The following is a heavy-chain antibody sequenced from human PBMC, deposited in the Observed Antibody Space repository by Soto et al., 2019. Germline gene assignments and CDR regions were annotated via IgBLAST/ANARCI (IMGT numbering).Heavy chain of an antibody. Sequence: SETLSLTCTVSGGSISSGGYYWSWIRQHPGKGLEWIGYIYYSGSTYYNPSLKSRVTISVDTSKNQFSLKLSSVTAADTAVYYCARGLVTMVRGVDYWGQGTLVTVSS. D-gene: IGHD3-10*01. V-gene: IGHV4-31*03. CDR2: IYYSGST. CDR1: GGSISSGGYY. CDR3: ARGLVTMVRGVDY. J-gene: IGHJ4*02.